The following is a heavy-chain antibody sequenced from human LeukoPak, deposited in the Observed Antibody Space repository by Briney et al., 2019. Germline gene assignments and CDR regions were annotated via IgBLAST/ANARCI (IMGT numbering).Heavy chain of an antibody. J-gene: IGHJ4*02. CDR2: IKQDGSEI. CDR3: ARDDPSGSYGRPGGY. CDR1: GFTFSSYC. D-gene: IGHD1-26*01. V-gene: IGHV3-7*03. Sequence: GGSLRLSCAASGFTFSSYCMSWVRQAPGKGLEWVANIKQDGSEIYYVGAVRGRFTISRDNANNSLYLQMNSLRAEDTAVYYCARDDPSGSYGRPGGYWGQGTLVTVSS.